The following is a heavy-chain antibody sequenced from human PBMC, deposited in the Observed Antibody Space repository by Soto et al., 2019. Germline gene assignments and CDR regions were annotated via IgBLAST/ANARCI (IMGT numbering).Heavy chain of an antibody. CDR3: AHTFYQASPPLGWFDP. CDR2: IYWNDDK. J-gene: IGHJ5*02. CDR1: GFSLSTSGVG. Sequence: QITLKESGPTLVKPTQTLTLTCTFSGFSLSTSGVGVGWIRQPPGKALEWLALIYWNDDKRYSPSLKSRLTITKDTSKNQMVLTMTNMDPVDTATYYCAHTFYQASPPLGWFDPWGQGTLVTVSS. D-gene: IGHD7-27*01. V-gene: IGHV2-5*01.